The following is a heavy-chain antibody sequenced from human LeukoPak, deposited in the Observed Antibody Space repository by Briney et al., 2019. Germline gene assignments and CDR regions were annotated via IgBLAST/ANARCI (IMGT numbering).Heavy chain of an antibody. J-gene: IGHJ4*02. D-gene: IGHD2-15*01. CDR2: VDPEDGET. CDR1: GHTFTDYY. CDR3: ARELRYCSGGSCYRGLDY. V-gene: IGHV1-69-2*01. Sequence: ASVKVSCKVSGHTFTDYYMHWVQQAPGKGPEWMGLVDPEDGETIYAEKFQGRVTITADTSTDTAYMELSSLRSEDTAVYYCARELRYCSGGSCYRGLDYWGQGTLVTVSS.